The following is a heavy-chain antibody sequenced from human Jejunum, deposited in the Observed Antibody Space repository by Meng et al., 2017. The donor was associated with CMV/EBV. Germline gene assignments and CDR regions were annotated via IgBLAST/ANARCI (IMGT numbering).Heavy chain of an antibody. CDR3: ATSSSGFDFWTDY. V-gene: IGHV1-2*02. CDR1: GYTFTGYY. CDR2: LNPNSGDT. J-gene: IGHJ4*02. D-gene: IGHD5-12*01. Sequence: SGYTFTGYYLHWVRQVPGQGLEWMGWLNPNSGDTTYAQQFQGRVTMTRDTSISTAYMELSRLRSDDTAVYYCATSSSGFDFWTDYWGQGTLVTVSS.